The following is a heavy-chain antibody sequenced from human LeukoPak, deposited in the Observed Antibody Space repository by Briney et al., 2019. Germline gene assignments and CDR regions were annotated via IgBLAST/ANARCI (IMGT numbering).Heavy chain of an antibody. J-gene: IGHJ5*02. D-gene: IGHD3-10*01. Sequence: SQTLSLTCAISGDSVSSNSVAWNWIRQSPSRGLEWLGRTYYRSKWYNDYAVSVKSRITINPDTSKNQFSLQLNSVTPEDTAIYYCARVAFGEFVHWSDPWGQGTLVTVSS. V-gene: IGHV6-1*01. CDR1: GDSVSSNSVA. CDR2: TYYRSKWYN. CDR3: ARVAFGEFVHWSDP.